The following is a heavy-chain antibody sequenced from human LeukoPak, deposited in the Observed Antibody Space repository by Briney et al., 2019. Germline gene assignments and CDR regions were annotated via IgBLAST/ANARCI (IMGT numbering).Heavy chain of an antibody. D-gene: IGHD6-19*01. Sequence: GGPLRLSCAGSGFIFNNYAMHWVRQPPGKGQEWVSGISWNSGSIDYADSVKGRFTISRDNAKNSLYLQMNSLRVEDTAFYYCAKDNRRHYTSGPNPDSLHWGQGALVTVSS. V-gene: IGHV3-9*01. CDR1: GFIFNNYA. CDR2: ISWNSGSI. CDR3: AKDNRRHYTSGPNPDSLH. J-gene: IGHJ4*02.